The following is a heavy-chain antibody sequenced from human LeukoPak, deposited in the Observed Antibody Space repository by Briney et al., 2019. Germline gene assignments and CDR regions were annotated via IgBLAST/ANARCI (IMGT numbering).Heavy chain of an antibody. CDR1: GFDLNTYE. CDR2: ITISGHTK. CDR3: ARGDPHADL. V-gene: IGHV3-48*03. Sequence: PGGSLRLSCAASGFDLNTYEMNWVRQAPGTGLEWIADITISGHTKNYADSVKGRFTISRDNAGPSLSLQMNSLRVEDTGVYYCARGDPHADLWGQGTLVTVSS. J-gene: IGHJ5*02.